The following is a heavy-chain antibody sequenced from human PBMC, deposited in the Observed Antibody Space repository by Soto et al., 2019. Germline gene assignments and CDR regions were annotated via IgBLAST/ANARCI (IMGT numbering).Heavy chain of an antibody. V-gene: IGHV1-8*01. J-gene: IGHJ4*02. D-gene: IGHD3-3*01. CDR1: GYTFTSYD. Sequence: ASVKVSCKASGYTFTSYDINWVGQATGQGLEWMGWMNPNSGNTGYAQKFQGRVTMTRNTSISTAYMELSSLRSEDTAVYYCARAFVTIFGVVTLAFDYWGQGTLVTVSS. CDR3: ARAFVTIFGVVTLAFDY. CDR2: MNPNSGNT.